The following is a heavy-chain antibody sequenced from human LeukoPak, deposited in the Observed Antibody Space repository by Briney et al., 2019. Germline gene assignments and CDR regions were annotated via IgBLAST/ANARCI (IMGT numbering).Heavy chain of an antibody. J-gene: IGHJ4*02. CDR1: GYPISSGYY. CDR2: IYHSGST. V-gene: IGHV4-38-2*01. CDR3: ARAETSNYDFWSGYQYYFDY. Sequence: PSETLSLTCAVSGYPISSGYYWGWIRQPPGKGLEWIGSIYHSGSTYYNPSLKSRVTISVDTSKNQFSPKLSSVTAADTAVYYCARAETSNYDFWSGYQYYFDYWGQGTLVTVSS. D-gene: IGHD3-3*01.